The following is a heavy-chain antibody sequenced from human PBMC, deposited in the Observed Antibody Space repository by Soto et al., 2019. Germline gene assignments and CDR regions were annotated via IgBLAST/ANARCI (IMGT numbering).Heavy chain of an antibody. CDR3: ARDHSPRQTTGGYYYYGLDV. V-gene: IGHV6-1*01. CDR1: GDSVSSNSAA. CDR2: TYYRSKWYN. D-gene: IGHD1-1*01. Sequence: SQTLSLPCAISGDSVSSNSAAWIWIRQSPSRGLEWLGRTYYRSKWYNEYAGSVKSRITINPDTSKNQFSLQLNSVTPEDTAVYYCARDHSPRQTTGGYYYYGLDVWGQGTTVTVSS. J-gene: IGHJ6*02.